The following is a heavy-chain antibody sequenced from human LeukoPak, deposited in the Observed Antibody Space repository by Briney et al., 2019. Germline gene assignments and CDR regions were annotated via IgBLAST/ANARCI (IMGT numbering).Heavy chain of an antibody. D-gene: IGHD6-19*01. CDR3: ARRVPGTAIIDY. Sequence: SETLSLTCTVSGDSISTYYWSWIRQPAGKGLEWIGHISTSGNTNYSPSLQSRVTMSVETSKNQFSLKLSSVTAADTAVYYCARRVPGTAIIDYWGQGTQVTVSS. V-gene: IGHV4-4*07. CDR1: GDSISTYY. CDR2: ISTSGNT. J-gene: IGHJ4*02.